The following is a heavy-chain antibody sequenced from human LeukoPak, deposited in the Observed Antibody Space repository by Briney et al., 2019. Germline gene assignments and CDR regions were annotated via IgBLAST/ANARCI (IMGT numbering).Heavy chain of an antibody. CDR3: ATHVLRFLEWLTPQEDYYGMDV. D-gene: IGHD3-3*01. V-gene: IGHV1-69*04. Sequence: SVKVSCKASGGTFSSYAISWVRQAPGQGLEWMGRIIPILGIANYAQKFQGRVTITADKSTSTAYMELSSLRSEDTAVYYCATHVLRFLEWLTPQEDYYGMDVWGQGTTVTVSS. CDR1: GGTFSSYA. CDR2: IIPILGIA. J-gene: IGHJ6*02.